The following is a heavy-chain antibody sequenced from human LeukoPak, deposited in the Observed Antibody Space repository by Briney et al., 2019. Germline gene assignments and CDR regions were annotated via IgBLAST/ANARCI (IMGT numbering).Heavy chain of an antibody. CDR2: ISRSASTI. CDR3: ARGYDSGSYYDY. Sequence: GGSLRLSCAASGSTFSSYEMNWVRQAPGKGLEWVSYISRSASTIYYADSVKGRFTISRDNAKNSLYLQMNSLRAEDTAVYYCARGYDSGSYYDYWGQGTLVTVSS. D-gene: IGHD3-22*01. V-gene: IGHV3-48*03. J-gene: IGHJ4*02. CDR1: GSTFSSYE.